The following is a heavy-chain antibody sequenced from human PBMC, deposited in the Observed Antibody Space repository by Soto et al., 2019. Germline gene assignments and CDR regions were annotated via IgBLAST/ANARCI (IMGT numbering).Heavy chain of an antibody. J-gene: IGHJ3*02. Sequence: VQLLESGGGLVQPGGSLRLSCAASGFTFSSYAMGWVRQAPGKGLEWVSVISGSGGSTYYADSVKGRFTISRDNSKNTLYLQMNSLRAEDTAVYYCAKDQSGDPLYDPFDIWGQGTMVTVSS. CDR1: GFTFSSYA. D-gene: IGHD1-26*01. CDR2: ISGSGGST. V-gene: IGHV3-23*01. CDR3: AKDQSGDPLYDPFDI.